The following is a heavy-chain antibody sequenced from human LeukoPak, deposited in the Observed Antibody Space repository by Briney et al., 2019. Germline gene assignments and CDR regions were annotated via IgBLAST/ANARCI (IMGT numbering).Heavy chain of an antibody. Sequence: SETLSLTCAVSGGSISSSKWWSWVRQPPGKGLEWIGEIYHSGSTNYNPSLKSRVTISVDKSKNQFSLKLSSVTAAGTAVYYCATVSAFFYDSGSYYTFDYWGQGTLVTVSS. V-gene: IGHV4-4*02. CDR1: GGSISSSKW. J-gene: IGHJ4*02. CDR2: IYHSGST. CDR3: ATVSAFFYDSGSYYTFDY. D-gene: IGHD3-10*01.